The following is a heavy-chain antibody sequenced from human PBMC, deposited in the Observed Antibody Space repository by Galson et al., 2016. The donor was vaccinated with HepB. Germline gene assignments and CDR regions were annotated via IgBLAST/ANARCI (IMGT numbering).Heavy chain of an antibody. D-gene: IGHD2-2*01. Sequence: SLRLSCAASGFTFDDYAMHWVRQAPGKGLEWVSGISWNSVTIGYADSVKGRFTISRDNAKDSLYLQMNSLRAEDTALYYCAKDMTCSSTSCYGWGIDYWGQGTLVTVSS. V-gene: IGHV3-9*01. CDR1: GFTFDDYA. J-gene: IGHJ4*02. CDR2: ISWNSVTI. CDR3: AKDMTCSSTSCYGWGIDY.